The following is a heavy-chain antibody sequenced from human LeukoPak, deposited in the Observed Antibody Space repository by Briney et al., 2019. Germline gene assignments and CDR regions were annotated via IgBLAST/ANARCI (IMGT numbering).Heavy chain of an antibody. CDR1: GYTFTSYD. Sequence: GASVKVSCKASGYTFTSYDISWVRQATGQGLEWMGWMNPNSGNTGYAQKFQGRVTMTRNTSISTAYMELSSLRSEDTAVYYCARAPGSSFAWFDPWGQGTLVTVSS. J-gene: IGHJ5*02. D-gene: IGHD6-13*01. V-gene: IGHV1-8*01. CDR3: ARAPGSSFAWFDP. CDR2: MNPNSGNT.